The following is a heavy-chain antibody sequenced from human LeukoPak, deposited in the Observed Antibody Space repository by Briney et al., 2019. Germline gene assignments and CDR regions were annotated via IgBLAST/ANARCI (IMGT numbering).Heavy chain of an antibody. D-gene: IGHD5-18*01. CDR2: ITSSTGYI. CDR1: GFTFSIYN. CDR3: ARGGSRYDY. Sequence: GGSLRLSCAASGFTFSIYNMHWVRQAPGKGLEWVSAITSSTGYIKYADSVKGRFTISRDNAKNSLYLQMNSLRAEDTAMYYCARGGSRYDYWGQGTLVTVSS. J-gene: IGHJ4*02. V-gene: IGHV3-21*01.